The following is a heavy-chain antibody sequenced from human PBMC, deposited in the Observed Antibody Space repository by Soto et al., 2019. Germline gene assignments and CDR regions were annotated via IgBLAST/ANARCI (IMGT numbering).Heavy chain of an antibody. D-gene: IGHD3-16*01. Sequence: QVQLVESGGGVVQPGRSLRHSCAASGFTFSINGMHWVRQAPGKGLEWVAVISYDGSKKYYADSVKGRLTISRDNSKNTLYLQVNSLRAEDTAVYYCAKDRVQSGLGEVDYWGQGILVTVSS. CDR3: AKDRVQSGLGEVDY. J-gene: IGHJ4*02. CDR1: GFTFSING. CDR2: ISYDGSKK. V-gene: IGHV3-30*18.